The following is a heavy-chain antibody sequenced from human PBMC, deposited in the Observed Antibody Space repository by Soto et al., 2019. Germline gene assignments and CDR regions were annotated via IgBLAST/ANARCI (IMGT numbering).Heavy chain of an antibody. J-gene: IGHJ4*02. CDR3: ARIPKWPELVEMATIDY. CDR1: GGSISSGGYY. Sequence: PSETLSLTCTVSGGSISSGGYYWSWIRQHPGKGLEWIGYIYYSGSTYYNPSLKSRVTISVDTSKNQFSLKLSSVTAADTAVYYCARIPKWPELVEMATIDYWGQGTLVTVSS. V-gene: IGHV4-31*03. D-gene: IGHD5-12*01. CDR2: IYYSGST.